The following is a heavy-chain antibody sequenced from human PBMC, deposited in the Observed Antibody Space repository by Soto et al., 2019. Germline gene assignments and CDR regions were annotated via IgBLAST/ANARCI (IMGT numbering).Heavy chain of an antibody. D-gene: IGHD6-13*01. CDR2: ICHSGST. Sequence: SETLSLTCAVSGGSISSSNWWSWVRQPPGKGLEWIGEICHSGSTNYNPSLKSRVTISVDKSKNQFSLKLSSVTAADTAVYYCARAGTNSSSWYERQTYYYYGMDVWGQGTTVTVSS. CDR3: ARAGTNSSSWYERQTYYYYGMDV. J-gene: IGHJ6*02. CDR1: GGSISSSNW. V-gene: IGHV4-4*02.